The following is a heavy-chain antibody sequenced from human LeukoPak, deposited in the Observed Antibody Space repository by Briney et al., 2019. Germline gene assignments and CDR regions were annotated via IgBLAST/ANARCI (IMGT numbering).Heavy chain of an antibody. V-gene: IGHV4-59*01. Sequence: SETLSLTCTVSGGSISSYYWSWIRQPPGKGLEWIGYIYYSGSTNYNPSLKSRVTISVDTSKNQFSLKLSSVTAADTAVYYCARVAPSGGYSYAIDYWGQGTLVTVSS. J-gene: IGHJ4*02. CDR2: IYYSGST. CDR1: GGSISSYY. D-gene: IGHD5-18*01. CDR3: ARVAPSGGYSYAIDY.